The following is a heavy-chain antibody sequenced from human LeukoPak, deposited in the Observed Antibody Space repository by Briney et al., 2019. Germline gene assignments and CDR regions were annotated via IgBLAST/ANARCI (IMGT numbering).Heavy chain of an antibody. Sequence: ASVKVSCKASGYTFTSYGISWVRQAPGQGLEWMGWISAYNGNTNYAQKLQGRVTMTTDTSTSTAYMELRSLRSDDTAVYYCATQYSSGWYMDYWGQGTLVTVSS. CDR3: ATQYSSGWYMDY. CDR2: ISAYNGNT. V-gene: IGHV1-18*01. J-gene: IGHJ4*02. D-gene: IGHD6-19*01. CDR1: GYTFTSYG.